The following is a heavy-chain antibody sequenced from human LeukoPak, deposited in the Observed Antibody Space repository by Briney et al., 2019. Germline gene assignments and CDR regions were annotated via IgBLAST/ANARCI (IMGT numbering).Heavy chain of an antibody. D-gene: IGHD3-10*01. CDR3: ARDLLASYYGSGSYYY. V-gene: IGHV4-39*07. CDR2: IYYSGST. Sequence: SETLSLTCTVSGGSISSSSYYWGWIRQPPGKGLEWIGSIYYSGSTYYNPSLKSRVTISVDTSKNQFSLKLSSVTAADTAVYYCARDLLASYYGSGSYYYWGQGTLVTVSS. CDR1: GGSISSSSYY. J-gene: IGHJ4*02.